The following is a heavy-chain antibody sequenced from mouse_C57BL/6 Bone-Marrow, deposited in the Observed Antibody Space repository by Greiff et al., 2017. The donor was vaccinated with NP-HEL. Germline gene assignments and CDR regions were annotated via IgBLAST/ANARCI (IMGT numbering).Heavy chain of an antibody. CDR3: ASQFGY. CDR1: GFTFSSYG. J-gene: IGHJ2*01. Sequence: EVQLVESGGDLVKPGGSLKLSCAASGFTFSSYGMSWVRQTPDKRLEWVATISSGGSYTYERERVKGRFTISSATANTTLYLPIIRLTSEDTAMYYCASQFGYSAQPTTLTVSS. V-gene: IGHV5-6*01. CDR2: ISSGGSYT.